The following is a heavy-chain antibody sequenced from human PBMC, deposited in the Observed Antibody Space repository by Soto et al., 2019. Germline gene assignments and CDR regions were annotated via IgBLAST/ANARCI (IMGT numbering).Heavy chain of an antibody. D-gene: IGHD5-12*01. CDR2: IYHSGST. V-gene: IGHV4-30-2*01. Sequence: QLQLQESDSGLVKPSQTLSLTCAVSGGSISSGGYSWSWIRQPPGKGLEWIGYIYHSGSTYYNPSLKSRVTISVDRSKNQFSLKLSSVTAADTAVYYCASGYDLNYFDYWGQGTLVTVSS. J-gene: IGHJ4*02. CDR3: ASGYDLNYFDY. CDR1: GGSISSGGYS.